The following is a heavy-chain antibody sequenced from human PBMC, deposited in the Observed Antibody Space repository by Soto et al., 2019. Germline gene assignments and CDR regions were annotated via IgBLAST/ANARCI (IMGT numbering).Heavy chain of an antibody. CDR1: GGSISSYY. V-gene: IGHV4-59*01. J-gene: IGHJ5*02. CDR3: ARVQNGEQQLVRGNWFDP. Sequence: SETLSLTCTVSGGSISSYYWSWIRQPPGKGLEWIGYIYYSGSTNYNPSLKSRVTISVDTSKNQFSLKLSSVTAADTAVYYCARVQNGEQQLVRGNWFDPWGQGTLVTLSS. D-gene: IGHD6-13*01. CDR2: IYYSGST.